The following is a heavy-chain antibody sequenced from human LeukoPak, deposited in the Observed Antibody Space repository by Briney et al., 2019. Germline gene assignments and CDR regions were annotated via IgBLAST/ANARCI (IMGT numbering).Heavy chain of an antibody. J-gene: IGHJ4*02. Sequence: SETLSLTCAVYGGSFSGYYWTWIRQSPGKGLEWIGEINDSGSTNYNPSLKSRVTISVDTSKNQFSLKLSSVTAADTAVYYCARRKNRYCTNGVCYTGGYYFDYWGQGTLVTVSS. V-gene: IGHV4-34*01. CDR3: ARRKNRYCTNGVCYTGGYYFDY. CDR2: INDSGST. D-gene: IGHD2-8*01. CDR1: GGSFSGYY.